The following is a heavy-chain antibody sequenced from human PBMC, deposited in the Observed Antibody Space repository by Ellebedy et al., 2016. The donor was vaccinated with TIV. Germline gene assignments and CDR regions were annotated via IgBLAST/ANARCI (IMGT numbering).Heavy chain of an antibody. CDR3: VRGVVTALPDY. D-gene: IGHD2-21*02. J-gene: IGHJ4*02. Sequence: SETLSLXXTVSGGSISSYYWGWIRQPPGKGLEWIGSIYYSGSTYYNPSLKSRVTISVDTSKNQFSLKLSSVTAADTAVYYCVRGVVTALPDYWGQGTLVTVSS. CDR1: GGSISSYY. CDR2: IYYSGST. V-gene: IGHV4-39*07.